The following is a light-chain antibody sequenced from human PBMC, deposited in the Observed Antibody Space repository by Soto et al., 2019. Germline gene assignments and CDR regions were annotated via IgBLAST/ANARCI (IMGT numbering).Light chain of an antibody. CDR3: LLAYGGAYV. J-gene: IGLJ1*01. V-gene: IGLV7-43*01. CDR2: RAT. CDR1: TGAVTGDYY. Sequence: QAVVTQEPSLTVSPGETVTLTCASNTGAVTGDYYPNWFQQKPGQAPRTLIYRATNRYSWTPARFSGSLLGGKAALTLSAVQSEDEADYYCLLAYGGAYVFGSGTKVTVL.